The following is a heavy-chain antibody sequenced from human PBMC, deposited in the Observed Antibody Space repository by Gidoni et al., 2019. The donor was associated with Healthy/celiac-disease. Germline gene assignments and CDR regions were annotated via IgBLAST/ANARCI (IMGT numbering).Heavy chain of an antibody. V-gene: IGHV4-4*02. D-gene: IGHD2-21*01. J-gene: IGHJ6*02. CDR3: ARDSEAIGRGMDV. CDR2: IYHSGST. CDR1: GGSIRSSNW. Sequence: QVQLQESGPGLVKPSGTLSLTCAVSGGSIRSSNWWSWVRPPPGKGLEWIGEIYHSGSTNYNPSLKSRVTISVDKSKNQFSLKLSSVTAADTAGYYCARDSEAIGRGMDVWGQGTTVTVSS.